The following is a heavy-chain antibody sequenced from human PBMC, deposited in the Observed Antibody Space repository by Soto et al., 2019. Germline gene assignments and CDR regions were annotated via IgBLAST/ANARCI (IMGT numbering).Heavy chain of an antibody. CDR2: ISPNSGAT. V-gene: IGHV1-2*02. CDR1: GCTFSNYY. Sequence: GASVKVSCKASGCTFSNYYLHWVRQAPGQGLEWMGGISPNSGATEYAPKFQGRVTMTTDTSISTAFVNLASLRPDDTAMYYCASGARTQVCDAFDHWGQGTMVTVSS. D-gene: IGHD2-21*02. J-gene: IGHJ4*02. CDR3: ASGARTQVCDAFDH.